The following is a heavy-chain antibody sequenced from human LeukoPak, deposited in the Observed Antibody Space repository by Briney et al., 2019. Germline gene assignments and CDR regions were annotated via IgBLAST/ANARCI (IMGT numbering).Heavy chain of an antibody. V-gene: IGHV1-2*02. Sequence: ASVKVSCKASGYTFTGYYMHWVRQAPGQGLEWMGWINPNSGGTNYAQRFQGRVTMTRDTSISTAYMELSRLRSDDMAVYYCARDPLVVAATGNWFDPWGQGTLVTVSS. CDR3: ARDPLVVAATGNWFDP. J-gene: IGHJ5*02. CDR2: INPNSGGT. D-gene: IGHD2-15*01. CDR1: GYTFTGYY.